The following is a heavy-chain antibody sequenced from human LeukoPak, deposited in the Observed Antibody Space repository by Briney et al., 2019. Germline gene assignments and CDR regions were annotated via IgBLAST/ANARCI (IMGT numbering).Heavy chain of an antibody. CDR2: INWNGGST. CDR3: ARYSGSYLFDY. Sequence: GGSLRLSCAASGFTFDDYGMSWVRQAPGKGLEWVSGINWNGGSTGYADSVKGRFTISRGNAKNSLYLQMNSLRAEDTALYHCARYSGSYLFDYWGQGTLVTVSS. D-gene: IGHD1-26*01. CDR1: GFTFDDYG. J-gene: IGHJ4*02. V-gene: IGHV3-20*01.